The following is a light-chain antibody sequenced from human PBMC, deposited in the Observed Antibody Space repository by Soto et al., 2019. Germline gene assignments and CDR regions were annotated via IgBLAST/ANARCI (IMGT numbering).Light chain of an antibody. J-gene: IGLJ1*01. CDR2: EVT. CDR3: SSYEGSDIYL. V-gene: IGLV2-8*01. CDR1: SSDVGGYNY. Sequence: QSVLTQPPSASGSPGQSVTISCTGTSSDVGGYNYVSWYQQHPGKAPKLMIYEVTKRPSGVPDLFSGSKSGNTVSLTVSGIQAEDEADYYCSSYEGSDIYLFGTGTKVTVL.